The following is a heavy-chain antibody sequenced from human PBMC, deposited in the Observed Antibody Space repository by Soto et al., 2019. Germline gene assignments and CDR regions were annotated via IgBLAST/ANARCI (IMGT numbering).Heavy chain of an antibody. Sequence: QVTLKESGPVLVKPTETLTLTCTVSGFSLSNARMGVGWIRQPPGKALEWLAHIFSTDEKSYSTSLKSRLTISKDTSKSQVVLTMTNMDPVDTATYYCVRIFDNDWEAYYFDYWGQGTLVTVSS. CDR1: GFSLSNARMG. CDR2: IFSTDEK. D-gene: IGHD3-9*01. J-gene: IGHJ4*02. V-gene: IGHV2-26*01. CDR3: VRIFDNDWEAYYFDY.